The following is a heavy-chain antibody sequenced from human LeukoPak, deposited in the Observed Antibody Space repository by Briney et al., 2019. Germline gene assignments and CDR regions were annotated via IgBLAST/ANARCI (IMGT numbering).Heavy chain of an antibody. CDR1: GFTFSSYW. Sequence: GGSLRLSRAASGFTFSSYWMSWVRQAPGKGLEWVADIKQDGSEKYYLDSVKGRFTISRDNAKNSLYLQMSSLRAEDTAVYYCARDGAYYGFWSGQLDAFDIWGQGTMVTVSS. V-gene: IGHV3-7*01. CDR3: ARDGAYYGFWSGQLDAFDI. J-gene: IGHJ3*02. CDR2: IKQDGSEK. D-gene: IGHD3-3*01.